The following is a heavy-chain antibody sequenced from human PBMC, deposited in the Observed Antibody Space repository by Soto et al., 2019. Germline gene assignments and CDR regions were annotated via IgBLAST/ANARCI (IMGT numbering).Heavy chain of an antibody. CDR3: AKERGNSSWSGFDY. V-gene: IGHV3-23*01. J-gene: IGHJ4*02. CDR1: GFTFRSYA. D-gene: IGHD6-6*01. Sequence: GRSLRLSCAASGFTFRSYAMSWVRQAPGKGLEWVSAISGSGGNTYYADSVKGRFTISRDKSKNTLYLQMNTLTAEDTAVYYCAKERGNSSWSGFDYWGQGTLVTVSS. CDR2: ISGSGGNT.